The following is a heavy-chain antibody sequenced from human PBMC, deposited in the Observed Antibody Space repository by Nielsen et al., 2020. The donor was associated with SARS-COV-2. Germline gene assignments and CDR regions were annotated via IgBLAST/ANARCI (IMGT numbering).Heavy chain of an antibody. D-gene: IGHD3-3*01. V-gene: IGHV4-34*01. J-gene: IGHJ6*03. CDR3: ARGKKSFSGAFLSFYYYYYMDV. Sequence: WIRQPPGKGLEWIGEINHSGSTNYNPSLKSRVTISVDTSKNQFSLKVNSVTAADAAVYFCARGKKSFSGAFLSFYYYYYMDVWSKGTTVTVSS. CDR2: INHSGST.